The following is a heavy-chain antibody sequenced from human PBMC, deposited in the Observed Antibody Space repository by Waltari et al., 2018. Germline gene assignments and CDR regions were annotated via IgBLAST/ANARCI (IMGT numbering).Heavy chain of an antibody. CDR2: INHSGST. D-gene: IGHD5-12*01. CDR1: GGSFSGYY. CDR3: ARGEYGGSQVGFDY. Sequence: QVQLQQWGAGLLKPSETLSLTCAVYGGSFSGYYWSWIRQPPGKGLEWIGEINHSGSTNCNPSLKSRVTISVDTSKNQFSLKLSSVTAADTAVYYCARGEYGGSQVGFDYWGQGTLVTVSS. J-gene: IGHJ4*02. V-gene: IGHV4-34*01.